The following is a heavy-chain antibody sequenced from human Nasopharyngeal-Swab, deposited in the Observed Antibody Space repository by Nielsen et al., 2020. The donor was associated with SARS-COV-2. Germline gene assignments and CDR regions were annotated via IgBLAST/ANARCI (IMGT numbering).Heavy chain of an antibody. CDR3: ARSSHQSEGYAFDY. CDR1: GFTFSDNY. CDR2: ISSSGSTI. V-gene: IGHV3-11*01. Sequence: GEALKISWAASGFTFSDNYMSWIRQAPGKGLEWVSYISSSGSTIYYADSVKGRFTISRDNAKKALYLQMNSLRAEDTAVYYCARSSHQSEGYAFDYWGQGTLVTVSS. D-gene: IGHD5-12*01. J-gene: IGHJ4*02.